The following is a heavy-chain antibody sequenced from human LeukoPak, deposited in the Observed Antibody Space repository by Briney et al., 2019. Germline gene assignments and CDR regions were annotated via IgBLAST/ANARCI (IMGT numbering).Heavy chain of an antibody. D-gene: IGHD3-16*01. CDR1: GFTFSSYG. CDR3: AKSVIPNAYQGTYYMDV. Sequence: PGGSLRLSCAASGFTFSSYGMHRVRQAPGEGLEWVAFIRHDESKTFYADSVKGRFTISRDNSQSTLYLQRSSLRAEDTALYYCAKSVIPNAYQGTYYMDVWGKGTTVAVSS. V-gene: IGHV3-30*02. J-gene: IGHJ6*03. CDR2: IRHDESKT.